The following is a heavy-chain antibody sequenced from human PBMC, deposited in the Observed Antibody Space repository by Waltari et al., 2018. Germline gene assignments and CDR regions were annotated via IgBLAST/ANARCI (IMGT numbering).Heavy chain of an antibody. V-gene: IGHV6-1*01. CDR2: TYYRSKWYS. CDR1: GDSVSSNSAA. Sequence: QVQLQQSGPGLVKPSPTPSLTCAISGDSVSSNSAAWDWIRQSPSRGLEWLGRTYYRSKWYSHYAESVKSRMTINADTSKNEFSLQLTSVSPEDTGLYFCARTTITVFGVVVGALDNWGPGTLVTISS. D-gene: IGHD3-3*01. J-gene: IGHJ4*02. CDR3: ARTTITVFGVVVGALDN.